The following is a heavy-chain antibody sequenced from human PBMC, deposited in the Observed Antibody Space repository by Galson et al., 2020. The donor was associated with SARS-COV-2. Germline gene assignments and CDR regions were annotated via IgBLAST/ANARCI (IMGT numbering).Heavy chain of an antibody. J-gene: IGHJ4*02. CDR3: ARVEIVVVVAADSWCYFDY. V-gene: IGHV1-18*01. D-gene: IGHD2-15*01. Sequence: ASVKVSCKASGYTFTSYGISWVRQAPGQGLEWMGWISAYNGNTNYAQKLQGRVTMTTDTSTSTAYMELRSLRSDDTAVYYCARVEIVVVVAADSWCYFDYWGQGTLVTVSS. CDR2: ISAYNGNT. CDR1: GYTFTSYG.